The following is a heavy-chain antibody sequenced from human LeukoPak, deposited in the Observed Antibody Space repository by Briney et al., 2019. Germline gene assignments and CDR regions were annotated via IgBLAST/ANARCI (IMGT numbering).Heavy chain of an antibody. J-gene: IGHJ5*02. CDR2: ISGSGGST. Sequence: GGSLRLSCAASGFTFSSYAMSWVRQAPGKGLEWVSAISGSGGSTYYADSVKGRFTISRDNSKNSLYLQMNSLRDEDTAVYYCARDLGAARNPNWFDPWGQGTLVTVSS. CDR1: GFTFSSYA. V-gene: IGHV3-23*01. CDR3: ARDLGAARNPNWFDP. D-gene: IGHD6-6*01.